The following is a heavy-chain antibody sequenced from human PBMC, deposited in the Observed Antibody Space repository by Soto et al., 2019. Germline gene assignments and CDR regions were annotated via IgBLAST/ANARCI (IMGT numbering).Heavy chain of an antibody. CDR1: GGSISSGGYS. J-gene: IGHJ4*02. CDR2: IYHSGST. D-gene: IGHD4-4*01. CDR3: ARGMTTVTTLDY. Sequence: ASETLSLTCAFSGGSISSGGYSLSWIRQPPGKGLEWIGYIYHSGSTYYNPSLKSRVTISVDRSKNQFSLKLSSVTAADTAVYYCARGMTTVTTLDYWGQGTLVTVSS. V-gene: IGHV4-30-2*01.